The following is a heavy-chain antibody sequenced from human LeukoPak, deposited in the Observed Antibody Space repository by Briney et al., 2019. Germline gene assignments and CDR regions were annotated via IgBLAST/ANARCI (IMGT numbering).Heavy chain of an antibody. CDR3: AREYSSSSGRLYDN. J-gene: IGHJ4*02. D-gene: IGHD6-6*01. CDR2: IAPNSGGT. V-gene: IGHV1-2*02. Sequence: VASVKVSCKASGYTFTGCFMHWVRQAPGQGLEWMGWIAPNSGGTNYAQKLQGRVTMTRDTSINTDYMSLSRLTSDDTAVYYCAREYSSSSGRLYDNGGLGTLVTVSS. CDR1: GYTFTGCF.